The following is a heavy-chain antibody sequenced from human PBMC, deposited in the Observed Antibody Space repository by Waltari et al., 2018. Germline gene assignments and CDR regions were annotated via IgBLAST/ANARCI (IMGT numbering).Heavy chain of an antibody. CDR2: INHSGST. D-gene: IGHD6-19*01. J-gene: IGHJ4*02. Sequence: QVQLQQWGAGLLKPSETLSLTCAVYGGSFSGYYWSWIRQHPGTGLEWIGEINHSGSTNYNPSLKSRVTISVDTSKNQFSLKLSSVTAADTAVYYCARVGGRSIPPVGTRKWLVRGVSDYWGQGTLVTVSS. CDR3: ARVGGRSIPPVGTRKWLVRGVSDY. CDR1: GGSFSGYY. V-gene: IGHV4-34*01.